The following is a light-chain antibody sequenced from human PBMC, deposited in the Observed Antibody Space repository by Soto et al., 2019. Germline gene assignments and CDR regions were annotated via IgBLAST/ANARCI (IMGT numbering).Light chain of an antibody. V-gene: IGKV3D-15*01. CDR2: GAS. Sequence: EIIMTQSPATLSVSQGERATLSCRSSQSINRNLAWYQQKPGQAPRLLFYGASSRATGVPDRFSVSGSGTDFTLTISRLEPEDFAVYYCQQYHDWPPLTFGGGTKVDIK. J-gene: IGKJ4*01. CDR1: QSINRN. CDR3: QQYHDWPPLT.